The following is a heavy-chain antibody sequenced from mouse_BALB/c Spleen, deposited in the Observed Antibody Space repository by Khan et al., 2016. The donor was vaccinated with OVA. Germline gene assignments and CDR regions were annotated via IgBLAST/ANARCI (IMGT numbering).Heavy chain of an antibody. J-gene: IGHJ3*01. CDR2: MWAGGST. D-gene: IGHD1-1*01. V-gene: IGHV2-9*02. Sequence: QVQLKQSGPGLVAPSQSLSIICTVSGFSLTSYGVHWVRQPPGKGLEWLGVMWAGGSTNYNSALMSRLSISIDNSKSQVFLKMNSLQTDDTAMYYCARPYYCRAWFAYWGQGTLVTVSA. CDR3: ARPYYCRAWFAY. CDR1: GFSLTSYG.